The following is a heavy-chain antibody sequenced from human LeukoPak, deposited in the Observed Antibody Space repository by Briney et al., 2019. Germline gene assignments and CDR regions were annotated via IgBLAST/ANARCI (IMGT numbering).Heavy chain of an antibody. CDR1: GFTFSTYS. D-gene: IGHD3-10*01. CDR2: IYYSGST. J-gene: IGHJ3*02. V-gene: IGHV4-39*07. Sequence: GSLRLSCAASGFTFSTYSMNWVRQAPGKGLEWIGSIYYSGSTYYNPSLKSRVTISVDMSKNQFSLKLSSVTAADTAVYYCARTPTMVRGVISAFDIWAQGTMVTVSS. CDR3: ARTPTMVRGVISAFDI.